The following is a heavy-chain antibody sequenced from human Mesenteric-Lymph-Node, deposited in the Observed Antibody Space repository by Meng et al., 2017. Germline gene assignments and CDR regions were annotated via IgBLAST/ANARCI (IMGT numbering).Heavy chain of an antibody. CDR2: IYFSGST. CDR1: GGSFSYYS. V-gene: IGHV4-34*11. CDR3: ARDRGNIGYDY. D-gene: IGHD2/OR15-2a*01. J-gene: IGHJ4*02. Sequence: QVQLQQWGAGLLKPSETLSLTCAFYGGSFSYYSWSWIRQPPGKGLKWIGYIYFSGSTNYNPSLKSRVTISVDTSKNQFSLKLRSVTAADTAVYHCARDRGNIGYDYWGQGTLVTVSS.